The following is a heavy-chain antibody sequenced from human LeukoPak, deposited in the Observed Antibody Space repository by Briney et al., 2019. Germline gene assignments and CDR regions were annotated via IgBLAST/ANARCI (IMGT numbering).Heavy chain of an antibody. CDR3: ARPSRNCGGVDCFWD. J-gene: IGHJ4*02. V-gene: IGHV4-38-2*01. Sequence: SETLSLTCAVSGYSISSGYYWGWVRQPPGEGLEWIASIHHSGSTYYNPSLKSRVTISADMSTDQFSLKLKSVTAADTAVYYCARPSRNCGGVDCFWDWGQGTLVTVSS. CDR1: GYSISSGYY. CDR2: IHHSGST. D-gene: IGHD2-21*02.